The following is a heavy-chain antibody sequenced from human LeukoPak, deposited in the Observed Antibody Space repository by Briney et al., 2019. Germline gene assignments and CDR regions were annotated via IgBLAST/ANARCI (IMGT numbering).Heavy chain of an antibody. CDR1: GFTFSSYA. V-gene: IGHV3-30-3*01. Sequence: PGGSLRLSCAASGFTFSSYAMHWVRQAPGKGLEWVAVISYDGSNKYYADSVKGRFTISRDNSKNTLYLQMNSLRAEDTAVYYCARAIVGVSNWFDPWGQGTLVTVSS. CDR2: ISYDGSNK. D-gene: IGHD1-26*01. J-gene: IGHJ5*02. CDR3: ARAIVGVSNWFDP.